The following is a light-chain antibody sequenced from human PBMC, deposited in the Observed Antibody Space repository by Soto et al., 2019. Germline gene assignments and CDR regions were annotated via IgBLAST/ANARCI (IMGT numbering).Light chain of an antibody. CDR3: QQYNYYTLT. Sequence: DIQMTQSPSTLSASVGDRVTITCRASQSISTWLAWYQQKPGKAPKLLIHKASSLESGVSSMFSGSESATESTLTISSLQPDDVATYYCQQYNYYTLTFGGGTKVEIK. J-gene: IGKJ4*01. CDR1: QSISTW. V-gene: IGKV1-5*03. CDR2: KAS.